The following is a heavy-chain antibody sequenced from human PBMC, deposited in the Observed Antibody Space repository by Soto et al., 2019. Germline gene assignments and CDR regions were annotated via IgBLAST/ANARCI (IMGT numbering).Heavy chain of an antibody. J-gene: IGHJ4*02. CDR3: AKDADVLPS. V-gene: IGHV3-30*18. CDR1: GFTFSSYG. Sequence: QVQLVESGGGVVQPGRSLRLSCAASGFTFSSYGMHWVRQAPGKGLEWVAVISYDGSNKYYADSVKGRFTISRDNSKNTLYLQMNSLRAEDTAVYYCAKDADVLPSWGQGTLVTVSS. D-gene: IGHD3-10*01. CDR2: ISYDGSNK.